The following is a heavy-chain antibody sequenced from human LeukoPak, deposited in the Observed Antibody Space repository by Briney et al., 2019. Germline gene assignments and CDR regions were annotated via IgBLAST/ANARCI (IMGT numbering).Heavy chain of an antibody. CDR1: GYTLTELS. J-gene: IGHJ4*02. CDR3: ATIDGHYDSSGY. D-gene: IGHD3-22*01. CDR2: FDPENGET. Sequence: ASVKVSCKVSGYTLTELSMHWVRQAPGKGLEWMGGFDPENGETIYAQKFQGRVTMTEDTSTDTAYMELSSLRSEDTAVYYCATIDGHYDSSGYWGQGTLVSVSS. V-gene: IGHV1-24*01.